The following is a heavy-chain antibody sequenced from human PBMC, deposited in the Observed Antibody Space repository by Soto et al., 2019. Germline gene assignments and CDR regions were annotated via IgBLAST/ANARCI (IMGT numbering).Heavy chain of an antibody. CDR2: ISSSSSYI. Sequence: GGSLRLSCTASGFTFSSYSMNWVRQAPGKGLEWVSSISSSSSYIYYGDSVKGRFTISRDNAKNSLYLQMNSLRAEDTAVYYCAREFTAVAGTDYWGQGTLVTVSS. CDR1: GFTFSSYS. V-gene: IGHV3-21*01. J-gene: IGHJ4*02. D-gene: IGHD6-19*01. CDR3: AREFTAVAGTDY.